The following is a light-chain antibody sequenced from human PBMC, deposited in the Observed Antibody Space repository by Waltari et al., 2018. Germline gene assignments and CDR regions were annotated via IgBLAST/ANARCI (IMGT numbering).Light chain of an antibody. CDR2: GAS. CDR1: QRISSSY. CDR3: QQYGNSAPLT. V-gene: IGKV3-20*01. Sequence: EIVLTQSPGTLSLSPGESATLSCRASQRISSSYLTWYQQKPGQAPRLLIYGASNRATGIPERFSGSGSGADFTLTISRLEPEDFAVYYCQQYGNSAPLTFGGGTKVEIK. J-gene: IGKJ4*01.